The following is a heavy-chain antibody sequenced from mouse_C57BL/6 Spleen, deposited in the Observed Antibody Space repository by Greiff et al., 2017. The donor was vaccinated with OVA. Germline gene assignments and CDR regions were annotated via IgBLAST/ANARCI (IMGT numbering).Heavy chain of an antibody. CDR3: ARHSSGHFDY. D-gene: IGHD3-2*02. CDR1: GFTFSDYG. Sequence: DVMLVESGGGLVKPGGSLKLSCAASGFTFSDYGMHWVRQAPEKGLEWVAYISSGSSTIYYADTVKGRFTISRDNAKNTLFLQMTSLRSEDTAMYYCARHSSGHFDYWGQGTTLTVSS. J-gene: IGHJ2*01. V-gene: IGHV5-17*01. CDR2: ISSGSSTI.